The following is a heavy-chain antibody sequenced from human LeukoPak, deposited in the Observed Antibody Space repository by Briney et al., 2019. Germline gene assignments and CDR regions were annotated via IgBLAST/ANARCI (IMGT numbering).Heavy chain of an antibody. Sequence: GGSLRLSCAASGFTFSSYAMHWVRQVPGKGLEWVAVISYDGSNKYYADSVKGRFTISRDNSKNTLYLQMNSLRAEDTAVYYCARGTYYYDSSGYYYLDYWGQGTLVTVSS. J-gene: IGHJ4*02. CDR2: ISYDGSNK. CDR3: ARGTYYYDSSGYYYLDY. D-gene: IGHD3-22*01. CDR1: GFTFSSYA. V-gene: IGHV3-30-3*01.